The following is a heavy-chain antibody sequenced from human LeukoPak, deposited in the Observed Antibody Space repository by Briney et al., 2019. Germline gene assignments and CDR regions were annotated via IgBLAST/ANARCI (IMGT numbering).Heavy chain of an antibody. Sequence: SETLSLTCSVSGDSIRSDAFDSSWVRQHPGKGLEWIGYMYNSGSTSYNPSLKSRPTISVDPSKIQFSLKLRSVTAEDTAVYYCARGVSVSYDRSGYYYFDYWGQGTLVTVSS. V-gene: IGHV4-31*03. J-gene: IGHJ4*02. CDR1: GDSIRSDAFD. D-gene: IGHD3-22*01. CDR3: ARGVSVSYDRSGYYYFDY. CDR2: MYNSGST.